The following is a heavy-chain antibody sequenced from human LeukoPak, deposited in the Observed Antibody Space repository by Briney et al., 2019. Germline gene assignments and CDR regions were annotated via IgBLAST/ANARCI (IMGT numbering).Heavy chain of an antibody. Sequence: GSSVKVSCKASGGTFSSYAISWVRQAPGQGLEWMGGIIPIFGTANYAQKFRGRVTITADKSTSTAYMELSSLRSDDTAVYYCARGGPIAAAAFDAFDIWGQGTMVTV. CDR1: GGTFSSYA. D-gene: IGHD6-13*01. J-gene: IGHJ3*02. V-gene: IGHV1-69*06. CDR3: ARGGPIAAAAFDAFDI. CDR2: IIPIFGTA.